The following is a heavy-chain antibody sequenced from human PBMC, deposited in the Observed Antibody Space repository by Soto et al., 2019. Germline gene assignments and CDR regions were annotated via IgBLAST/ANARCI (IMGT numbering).Heavy chain of an antibody. CDR2: TSYDGSNK. J-gene: IGHJ4*02. Sequence: QVQLVESGGGVVQPGTSLRLSCVGSGFTFRSFVIHWVRQAPGKGLEWVALTSYDGSNKYYADSVKGRFTISRDNSRKTVDLQMDSLRLEEAALYYCARWGTTGGLDVWGQGTLVSVSS. V-gene: IGHV3-30*19. CDR3: ARWGTTGGLDV. D-gene: IGHD3-16*01. CDR1: GFTFRSFV.